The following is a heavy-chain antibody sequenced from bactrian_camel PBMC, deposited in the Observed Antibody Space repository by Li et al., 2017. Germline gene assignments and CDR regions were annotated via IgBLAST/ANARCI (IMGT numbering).Heavy chain of an antibody. CDR2: IDSLSST. CDR1: GRTWV. D-gene: IGHD6*01. J-gene: IGHJ4*01. V-gene: IGHV3S55*01. Sequence: HVQLVESGGGSVQAGGSLRLSCEGTGRTWVMAWFRQAPGQEREGVASIDSLSSTRYAASVKGRFTISTDNAKNSLYLQMNNLKPEDSAMYYCAAVRRYGRRWYEMDAYVYQGQGTQVTVS.